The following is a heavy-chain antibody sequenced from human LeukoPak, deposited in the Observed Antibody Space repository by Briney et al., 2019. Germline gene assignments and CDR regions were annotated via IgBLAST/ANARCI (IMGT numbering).Heavy chain of an antibody. J-gene: IGHJ4*02. CDR2: INHSGST. V-gene: IGHV4-34*01. CDR1: GGSFSGYY. CDR3: ARGYDSDTAYAYYYDSSGYYYFDY. Sequence: PSETLSLTCAVYGGSFSGYYWSWIRQPPGKGLEWIGEINHSGSTNCNPSLKSRVTISVDTSKNQFSLKLSSVTAADTAVYYCARGYDSDTAYAYYYDSSGYYYFDYWGQGTLVTVSS. D-gene: IGHD3-22*01.